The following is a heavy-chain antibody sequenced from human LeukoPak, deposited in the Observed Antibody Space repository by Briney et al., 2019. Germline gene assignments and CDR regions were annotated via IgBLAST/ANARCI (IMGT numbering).Heavy chain of an antibody. D-gene: IGHD1-26*01. CDR2: IYTTGST. J-gene: IGHJ4*02. Sequence: SETLSLTCTVSDGSITNSYCSWIRQPAGKGLEWIGRIYTTGSTNYNPSLNSRVTMSVDTSKNQFSLKLNSVTAADTAVYYCAKDPRRWELGDYWGQGTLVTVSS. CDR3: AKDPRRWELGDY. CDR1: DGSITNSY. V-gene: IGHV4-4*07.